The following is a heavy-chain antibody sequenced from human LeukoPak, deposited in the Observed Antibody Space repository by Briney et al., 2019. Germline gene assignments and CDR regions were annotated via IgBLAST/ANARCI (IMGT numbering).Heavy chain of an antibody. J-gene: IGHJ6*03. V-gene: IGHV4-4*07. D-gene: IGHD2-2*02. CDR3: ARVLIPTRNYYYMDV. CDR1: GGSISSYY. Sequence: PSETLSLTCTVSGGSISSYYWSWIRQPAGKGLEWIGRIYTSGSTSYNPSLKSRVTMSVDTSKNQFSLKLSSVTAADTAVYYCARVLIPTRNYYYMDVWGKGTTVTVSS. CDR2: IYTSGST.